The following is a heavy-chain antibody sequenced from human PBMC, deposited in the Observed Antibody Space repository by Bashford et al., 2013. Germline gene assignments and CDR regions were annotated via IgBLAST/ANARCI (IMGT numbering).Heavy chain of an antibody. CDR2: MNPNSGNT. CDR1: GYTFTSYD. V-gene: IGHV1-8*01. CDR3: ARDPSPFGYYYYMDV. J-gene: IGHJ6*03. Sequence: ASVKVSCKASGYTFTSYDINWVRQATGQGLEWMGWMNPNSGNTGYAQKFQGRVTMTRNTSTSTAYMELSSLRSEDTAVYYCARDPSPFGYYYYMDVWGKGTTVTVSS. D-gene: IGHD3-10*01.